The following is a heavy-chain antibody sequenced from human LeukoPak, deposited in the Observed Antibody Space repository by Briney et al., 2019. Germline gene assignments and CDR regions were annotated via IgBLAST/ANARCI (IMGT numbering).Heavy chain of an antibody. CDR3: ARDRTSDY. V-gene: IGHV3-21*01. Sequence: TGGSLRLSCAASGFTFSSYSISWLRQAPGKGLEWVSSISSSGSYIYYADSVKGRFTISRDNAKNSLYLQMNSLRAEGTAVYYCARDRTSDYWGQGTLVTVSS. CDR1: GFTFSSYS. J-gene: IGHJ4*02. CDR2: ISSSGSYI. D-gene: IGHD3/OR15-3a*01.